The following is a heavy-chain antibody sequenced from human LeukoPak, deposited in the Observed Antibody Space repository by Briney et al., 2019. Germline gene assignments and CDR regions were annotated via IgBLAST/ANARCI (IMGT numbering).Heavy chain of an antibody. V-gene: IGHV3-11*01. Sequence: GGSLRLSCAASGFYFGDYYMTWIRQAPGKGLEWIAYISTTSKTIYYADSVKGRFSISRDNAKNSVSLEMNSLRVDDTAVYYCPRGILLTRDSGYPVFAYWGQGTQVTVSS. CDR3: PRGILLTRDSGYPVFAY. CDR1: GFYFGDYY. D-gene: IGHD3-22*01. J-gene: IGHJ4*02. CDR2: ISTTSKTI.